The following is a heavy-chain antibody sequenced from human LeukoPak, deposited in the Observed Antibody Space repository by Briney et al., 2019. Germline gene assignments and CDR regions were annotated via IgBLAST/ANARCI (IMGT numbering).Heavy chain of an antibody. Sequence: SETLSLTCTVSGGSISSYYWGWIRQPAGKGLEWIGRIYTSGSTNYNPSLKSRVNMSVNTSKNQFSLKLSSVTAADTAVYYCARDLRYGDYGYWGQGTLVTVSS. V-gene: IGHV4-4*07. CDR1: GGSISSYY. CDR2: IYTSGST. D-gene: IGHD4-17*01. J-gene: IGHJ4*02. CDR3: ARDLRYGDYGY.